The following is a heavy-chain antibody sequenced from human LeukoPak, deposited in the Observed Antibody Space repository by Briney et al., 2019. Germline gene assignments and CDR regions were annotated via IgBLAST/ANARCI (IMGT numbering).Heavy chain of an antibody. J-gene: IGHJ6*02. CDR1: GYTFTSYG. CDR2: ISAYNGNT. D-gene: IGHD3-3*01. V-gene: IGHV1-18*01. Sequence: GASVKVSCEASGYTFTSYGISWVRQAPGQGLEWMGWISAYNGNTNYAQKLQGRVTTTTDTSTSTAYMELRSLRSDDTAVYYCARDPGYYDFWSGYTNMDVWGQGTTVTVSS. CDR3: ARDPGYYDFWSGYTNMDV.